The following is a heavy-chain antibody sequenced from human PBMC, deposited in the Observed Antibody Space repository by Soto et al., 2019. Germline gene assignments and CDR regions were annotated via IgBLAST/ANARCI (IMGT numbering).Heavy chain of an antibody. Sequence: PSETLSLTCTVSGGSISSYYWSWIRQPPGKGLEWIGYIYYSGSTNYNPSLKSRVTISVDTSKNQFSLKLSSVTAADTAVYYCARGHSPYAYDSSGYCIIKLPEKYFQHWGQGPLVTVSS. D-gene: IGHD3-22*01. CDR1: GGSISSYY. CDR3: ARGHSPYAYDSSGYCIIKLPEKYFQH. V-gene: IGHV4-59*08. CDR2: IYYSGST. J-gene: IGHJ1*01.